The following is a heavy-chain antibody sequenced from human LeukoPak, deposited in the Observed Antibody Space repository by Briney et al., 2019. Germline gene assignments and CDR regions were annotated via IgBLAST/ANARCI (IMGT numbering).Heavy chain of an antibody. Sequence: GGSLRLSCAASGFTVSSNYMSWVRQPPGKGLEWVSVIYSGGSTYYADSVKGRFTISRDNSKNTLYLQMNSLRAEDTAVYYCARVLVRDYYFDYWGQGTLVTVSS. J-gene: IGHJ4*02. CDR2: IYSGGST. D-gene: IGHD6-6*01. V-gene: IGHV3-53*01. CDR1: GFTVSSNY. CDR3: ARVLVRDYYFDY.